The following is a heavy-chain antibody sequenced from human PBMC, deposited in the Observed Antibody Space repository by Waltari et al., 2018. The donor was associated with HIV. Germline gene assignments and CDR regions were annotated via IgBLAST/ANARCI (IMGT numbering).Heavy chain of an antibody. Sequence: EVQLVESGGGLVQPGGSLRLSCAASGFTFSIYWMSWLRQAPGKGLEWVANIKQDGSEKHYADSVRCRFTISRDNTKNSLYLQMNSLRAEDTAVYYCANYSGSYWGAHNWFDPWGQGTLVTVSS. V-gene: IGHV3-7*01. CDR3: ANYSGSYWGAHNWFDP. D-gene: IGHD1-26*01. J-gene: IGHJ5*02. CDR1: GFTFSIYW. CDR2: IKQDGSEK.